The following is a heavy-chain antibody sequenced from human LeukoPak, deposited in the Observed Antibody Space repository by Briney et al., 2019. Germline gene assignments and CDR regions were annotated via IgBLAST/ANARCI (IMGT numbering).Heavy chain of an antibody. CDR2: INGDGGSR. D-gene: IGHD6-13*01. CDR1: GFTFSTYW. CDR3: ASASSHRTAAGGDY. Sequence: GGSLRLSCAASGFTFSTYWMHWVRQAPGKGLVWVSRINGDGGSRNYADSVKGRFTISRDNAKNTLYLQMSSLRVEDTAVYYCASASSHRTAAGGDYWGQGTLVTVSS. J-gene: IGHJ4*02. V-gene: IGHV3-74*01.